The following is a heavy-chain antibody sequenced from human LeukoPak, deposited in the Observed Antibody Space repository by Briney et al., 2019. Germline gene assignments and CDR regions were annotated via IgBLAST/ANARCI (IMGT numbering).Heavy chain of an antibody. CDR3: ARTEWELLPPYYYYYYMDV. J-gene: IGHJ6*03. D-gene: IGHD1-26*01. CDR2: INPNSGGT. Sequence: ASVKVSCKASGYTFTGYYMHWVRQAPGQGLEWMGWINPNSGGTNYAQKFQGRVTMTRDTSISTAYMELSRLRSDDTAVYYCARTEWELLPPYYYYYYMDVWGKGTTVTISS. CDR1: GYTFTGYY. V-gene: IGHV1-2*02.